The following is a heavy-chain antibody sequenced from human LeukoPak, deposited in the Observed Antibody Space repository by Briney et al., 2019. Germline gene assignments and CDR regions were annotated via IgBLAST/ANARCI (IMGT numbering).Heavy chain of an antibody. CDR1: GGSISSSSYY. J-gene: IGHJ5*02. V-gene: IGHV4-39*07. CDR2: IYYSGST. Sequence: PSETLSLTCTVSGGSISSSSYYWGWIRQPPGKGLEWIGSIYYSGSTYYNPSLKSRVTISVDTSKNQFSLKLSSVTAADTAVYYCARDRSVAGVFPLFDPWGQGTLVTVSS. CDR3: ARDRSVAGVFPLFDP. D-gene: IGHD6-19*01.